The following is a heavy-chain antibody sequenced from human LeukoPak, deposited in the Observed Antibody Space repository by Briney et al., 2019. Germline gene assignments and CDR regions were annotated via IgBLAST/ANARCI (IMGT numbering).Heavy chain of an antibody. D-gene: IGHD1-26*01. CDR2: ISSSSSYI. J-gene: IGHJ6*02. V-gene: IGHV3-21*01. CDR3: ARDPVGSSPFDYYYGMDV. Sequence: GGSLRLSCAASGLTFSSYSMNWVRQAPGKGLEWVSSISSSSSYIYYADSVKGRFTISRDNAKNSLYLQMNSLRAEDTAVYYCARDPVGSSPFDYYYGMDVWGQGTTVTVSS. CDR1: GLTFSSYS.